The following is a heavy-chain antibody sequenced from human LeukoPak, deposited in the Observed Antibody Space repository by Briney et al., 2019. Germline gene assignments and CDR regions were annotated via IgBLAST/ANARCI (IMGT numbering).Heavy chain of an antibody. CDR2: ISGSGGDT. J-gene: IGHJ4*02. CDR1: GFTFSSYA. V-gene: IGHV3-23*01. CDR3: AGMGGYSYGLYYFDY. Sequence: GGSLRLSCAASGFTFSSYAMSWVRQAPGKGLEWVSGISGSGGDTYYADSVKGRFTVSRDNSKNTLFLHMNSLRAEDTAVYYCAGMGGYSYGLYYFDYWGQGTLVTVSS. D-gene: IGHD5-18*01.